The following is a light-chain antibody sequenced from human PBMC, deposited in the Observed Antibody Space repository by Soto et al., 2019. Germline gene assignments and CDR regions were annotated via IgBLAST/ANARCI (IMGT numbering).Light chain of an antibody. V-gene: IGKV1-39*01. J-gene: IGKJ2*01. Sequence: DIQMTQSPSSLSASVGDRITITCRASETSKTYGNWYQLKPGKAPKLLIYAASSLRSGVPPRFSGSASGTDFTLTIGSLQPEDFATYFCDPSYIMPQTFGRGTKVEIK. CDR1: ETSKTY. CDR3: DPSYIMPQT. CDR2: AAS.